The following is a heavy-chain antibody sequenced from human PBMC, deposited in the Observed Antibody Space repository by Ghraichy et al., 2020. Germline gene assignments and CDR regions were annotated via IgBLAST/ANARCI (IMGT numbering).Heavy chain of an antibody. V-gene: IGHV3-23*01. CDR3: AKDSPASTVTTKTNV. CDR1: GFTFSSYA. J-gene: IGHJ4*02. Sequence: LSLTCAASGFTFSSYAMSWVRQAPGKGLEWVSAISGSGGSTYYADSVKGRFTISRDNSKNTLYLQMNSLRAEDTAVYYCAKDSPASTVTTKTNVWGQGTLVTVSS. CDR2: ISGSGGST. D-gene: IGHD4-11*01.